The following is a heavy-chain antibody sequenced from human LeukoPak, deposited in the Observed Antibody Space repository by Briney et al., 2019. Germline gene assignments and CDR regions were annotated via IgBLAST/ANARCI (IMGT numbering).Heavy chain of an antibody. V-gene: IGHV3-9*01. CDR2: ISWNSGSI. J-gene: IGHJ4*02. CDR1: GFTFDDYA. CDR3: AKDNQSKYRNGRFDY. Sequence: HPGGSLRLSCAASGFTFDDYAMHWVRQAPGKGLEWVSGISWNSGSIGYADSVKGRFTISRDNAKNSLYLQMNSLRAEDTALYYCAKDNQSKYRNGRFDYWGQGTLVTVSS. D-gene: IGHD2/OR15-2a*01.